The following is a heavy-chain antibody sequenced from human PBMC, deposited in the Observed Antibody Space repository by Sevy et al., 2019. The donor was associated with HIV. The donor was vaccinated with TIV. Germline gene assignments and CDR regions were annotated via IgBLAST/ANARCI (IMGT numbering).Heavy chain of an antibody. J-gene: IGHJ6*02. CDR1: GFAFSNYYA. CDR3: ARPRANYVDHYFFYAMDV. D-gene: IGHD4-17*01. Sequence: GGSLRLSCAASGFAFSNYYAMHWVRQAPGKGLEWVALISYDGSHKYYADSVKGRFTISRDNFKNTLFLQMNSLTTEDTAVYYCARPRANYVDHYFFYAMDVWGQGTTVTVSS. CDR2: ISYDGSHK. V-gene: IGHV3-30-3*01.